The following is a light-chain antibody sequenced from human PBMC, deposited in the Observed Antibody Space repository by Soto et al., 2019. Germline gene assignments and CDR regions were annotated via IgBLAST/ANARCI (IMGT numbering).Light chain of an antibody. CDR2: DAS. V-gene: IGKV3-15*01. CDR3: QQSNNWPWT. J-gene: IGKJ1*01. Sequence: EIVMTQSPATLSVSPGERATLSCRASQSVSSNLAWYQQKPGQAPRLLIYDASTRATGIPARFSGSGSGTEFTLTISSLQSEDFAVYYCQQSNNWPWTFGQGTKVEIK. CDR1: QSVSSN.